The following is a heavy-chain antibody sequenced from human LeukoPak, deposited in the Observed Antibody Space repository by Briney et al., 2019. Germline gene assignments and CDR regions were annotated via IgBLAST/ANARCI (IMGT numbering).Heavy chain of an antibody. CDR1: GFTFSSYA. Sequence: GRSLRLSCAASGFTFSSYAMHWVRQAPGKGLEWVAVISYDGSNKYYADSVKGRFTISRDNSKNTLYLQMNSLRAEDTAVYYCATPVSPLSSGYYGDFDYWGQGTLVTVSS. CDR3: ATPVSPLSSGYYGDFDY. V-gene: IGHV3-30*04. J-gene: IGHJ4*02. D-gene: IGHD3-22*01. CDR2: ISYDGSNK.